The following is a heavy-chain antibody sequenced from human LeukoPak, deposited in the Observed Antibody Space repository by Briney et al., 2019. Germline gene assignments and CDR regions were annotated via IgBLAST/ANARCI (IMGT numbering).Heavy chain of an antibody. CDR2: IIPIFGTA. V-gene: IGHV1-69*13. CDR3: ASGDYSNHAFDY. Sequence: ASVKVSCKASGGTFSSYAISWVRQAPGQGLEWMGGIIPIFGTANYAQKFQGRVTITADESTSTAYMELSGLRSEDTAVYYCASGDYSNHAFDYWGQGTLVTVPS. D-gene: IGHD4-11*01. CDR1: GGTFSSYA. J-gene: IGHJ4*02.